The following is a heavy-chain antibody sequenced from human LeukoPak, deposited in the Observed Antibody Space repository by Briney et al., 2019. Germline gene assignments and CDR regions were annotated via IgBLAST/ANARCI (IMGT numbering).Heavy chain of an antibody. V-gene: IGHV4-34*01. CDR3: ARASQRETYFNAFDI. CDR2: IEHTGNS. D-gene: IGHD1-26*01. Sequence: SETLSLTCAVYVGTFSGHYWSWIRQPPGKGLEWIGEIEHTGNSNYKSALKSRVTISVDTSKNQFSLKLNSVTAADTAVYYCARASQRETYFNAFDIWGQGTMVTVSS. J-gene: IGHJ3*02. CDR1: VGTFSGHY.